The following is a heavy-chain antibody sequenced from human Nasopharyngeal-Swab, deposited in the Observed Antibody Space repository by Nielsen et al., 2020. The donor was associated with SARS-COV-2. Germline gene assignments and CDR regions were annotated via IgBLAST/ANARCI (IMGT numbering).Heavy chain of an antibody. Sequence: SVKVFCKASGFTFTSSAVQWVRQARGQRLEWIGWIVVGSGNTNYAQKFQERVTITRDMSTSTAYMELSSLRSEDTAVYYCAAGGTGAARPYYYYGMDVWGQGTTVTVSS. D-gene: IGHD6-6*01. CDR1: GFTFTSSA. V-gene: IGHV1-58*01. CDR2: IVVGSGNT. J-gene: IGHJ6*02. CDR3: AAGGTGAARPYYYYGMDV.